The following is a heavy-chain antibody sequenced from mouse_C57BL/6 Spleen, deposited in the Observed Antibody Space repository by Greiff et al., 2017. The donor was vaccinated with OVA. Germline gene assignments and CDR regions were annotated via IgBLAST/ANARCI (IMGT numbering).Heavy chain of an antibody. CDR2: IDPSDSYT. CDR1: GYTFTSYW. V-gene: IGHV1-50*01. D-gene: IGHD1-1*01. J-gene: IGHJ2*01. CDR3: ARMYYYGSRRYFDY. Sequence: QVQLKQPGAELVKPGASVKLSCKASGYTFTSYWMQWVKQRPGQGLEWIGEIDPSDSYTNYNQKFKGKATLTVDTSSSTAYMQLSSLTSEDSAVYYCARMYYYGSRRYFDYWGQGTTLTVSS.